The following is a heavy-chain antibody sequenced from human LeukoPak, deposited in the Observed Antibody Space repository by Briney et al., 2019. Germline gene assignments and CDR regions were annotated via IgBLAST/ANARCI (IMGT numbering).Heavy chain of an antibody. CDR3: ARGFNDFWSGSQLEY. J-gene: IGHJ4*02. Sequence: PGGSLRLSCAASGFIFGGYAMHWVRQAPGKGLQWLAVISYDGGKTYYADSVEGRFTISRDNSKSTVYLEINSLRSEDTAIYYCARGFNDFWSGSQLEYWGQGTLVTASS. CDR2: ISYDGGKT. CDR1: GFIFGGYA. D-gene: IGHD3-3*01. V-gene: IGHV3-30-3*01.